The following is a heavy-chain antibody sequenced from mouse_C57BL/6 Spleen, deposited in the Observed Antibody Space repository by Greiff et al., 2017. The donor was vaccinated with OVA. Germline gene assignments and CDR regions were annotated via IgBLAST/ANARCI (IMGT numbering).Heavy chain of an antibody. Sequence: VQLQQPGAELVKPGASVKLSCKASGYTFTSYWMHWVKQRPGQGLEWIGMIHPNSGSTNYNEKFKSKATLTVDKSSSTAYMQLSSLTSEDSAVYYCARKDYGSSPLDYWGQGTTLTVSS. J-gene: IGHJ2*01. V-gene: IGHV1-64*01. CDR3: ARKDYGSSPLDY. D-gene: IGHD1-1*01. CDR1: GYTFTSYW. CDR2: IHPNSGST.